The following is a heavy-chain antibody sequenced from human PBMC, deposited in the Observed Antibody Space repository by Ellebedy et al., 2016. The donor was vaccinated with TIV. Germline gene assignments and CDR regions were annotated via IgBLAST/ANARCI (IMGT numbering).Heavy chain of an antibody. CDR1: GGSFSGYY. CDR3: AREGTGQKGLYGMDV. D-gene: IGHD1-1*01. CDR2: INHSGST. V-gene: IGHV4-34*01. Sequence: SETLSLTXAVYGGSFSGYYWSWIRQPPGKGLEWIGEINHSGSTNYNPSLKSRVTISVDTSKNQFSLKLSSVTAADTAVYYCAREGTGQKGLYGMDVWGQGTTVTVSS. J-gene: IGHJ6*02.